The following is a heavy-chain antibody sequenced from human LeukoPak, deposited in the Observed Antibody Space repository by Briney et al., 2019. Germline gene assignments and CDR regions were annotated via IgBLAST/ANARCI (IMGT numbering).Heavy chain of an antibody. V-gene: IGHV3-23*01. Sequence: GGSLRLSCAASGFTFSSYAMSWVRQAPGKGLEWVSAISGSGGSTYYADSVKGRFTISRDNAKNSLYLQMNSLRAEDTAVYYCASFQVVAATPYYYCYGMDVWGQGTTVTVSS. D-gene: IGHD2-15*01. CDR3: ASFQVVAATPYYYCYGMDV. CDR1: GFTFSSYA. CDR2: ISGSGGST. J-gene: IGHJ6*02.